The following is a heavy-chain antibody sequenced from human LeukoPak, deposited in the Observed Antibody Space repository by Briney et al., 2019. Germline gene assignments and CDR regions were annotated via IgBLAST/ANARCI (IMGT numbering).Heavy chain of an antibody. CDR2: ISGSGGST. V-gene: IGHV3-23*01. Sequence: GGSLRLSCAASGFTFSSYAISWVRQAPGKGLEWVSAISGSGGSTYYADSVKGRFTISRDNSKNTLYLQMNSLRAEDTAVYYCAKAGNQWLVRFDYWGQGTLVTASS. CDR3: AKAGNQWLVRFDY. D-gene: IGHD6-19*01. J-gene: IGHJ4*02. CDR1: GFTFSSYA.